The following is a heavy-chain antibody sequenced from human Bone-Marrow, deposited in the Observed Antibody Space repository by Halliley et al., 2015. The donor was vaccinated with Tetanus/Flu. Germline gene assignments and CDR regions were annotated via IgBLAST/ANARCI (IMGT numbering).Heavy chain of an antibody. CDR3: AKEPRSGWFGSDGFDF. D-gene: IGHD6-19*01. Sequence: IGGSGGSTYLADSVKGRFSVSRDNSENILYLHMGSLRAEDSAVYYCAKEPRSGWFGSDGFDFWGQGTTVNVAS. J-gene: IGHJ3*01. V-gene: IGHV3-23*01. CDR2: IGGSGGST.